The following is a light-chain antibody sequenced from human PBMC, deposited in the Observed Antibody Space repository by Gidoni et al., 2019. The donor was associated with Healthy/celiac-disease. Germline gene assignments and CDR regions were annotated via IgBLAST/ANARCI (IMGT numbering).Light chain of an antibody. CDR3: QQYNNWPWT. CDR2: GAS. J-gene: IGKJ1*01. CDR1: QSVSSN. Sequence: EIVMTQSPATLSVSPGERATLSCRASQSVSSNLAWYQQKPGQAPRHLIYGASTRATGIPARFSGSGSGTEFTLPISSLQSEDFAVYYCQQYNNWPWTFXQXTKVEIK. V-gene: IGKV3-15*01.